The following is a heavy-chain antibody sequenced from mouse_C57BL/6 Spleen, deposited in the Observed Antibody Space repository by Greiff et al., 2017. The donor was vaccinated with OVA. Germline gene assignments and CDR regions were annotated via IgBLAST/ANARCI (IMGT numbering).Heavy chain of an antibody. CDR2: IHPTSGST. CDR1: GYTFTRYW. V-gene: IGHV1-64*01. Sequence: QVQLQQPGAELVKPGASVKLSCKASGYTFTRYWMHWVKQRPGQGLEWIGLIHPTSGSTNSYEKFNSTATLTVANSSSTAYMQLSSLTSEDSAVFYCARSSIYDYGSSYGYCDVWGTGTTVTVAS. J-gene: IGHJ1*03. CDR3: ARSSIYDYGSSYGYCDV. D-gene: IGHD1-1*01.